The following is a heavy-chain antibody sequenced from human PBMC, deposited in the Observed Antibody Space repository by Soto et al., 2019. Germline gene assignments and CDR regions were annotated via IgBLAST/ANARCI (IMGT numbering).Heavy chain of an antibody. CDR2: IFHTGDT. CDR3: AGAQPTLDV. J-gene: IGHJ3*01. CDR1: GASISTYY. V-gene: IGHV4-59*01. Sequence: QVQLQESGPGLVKPSETLSLICTVSGASISTYYWTWIRQTPGKRLEWVGDIFHTGDTTYNPSLKSRVTMTVDTSKKQISLKLSSVTATDTAVYYCAGAQPTLDVWGQGKMVTVSS.